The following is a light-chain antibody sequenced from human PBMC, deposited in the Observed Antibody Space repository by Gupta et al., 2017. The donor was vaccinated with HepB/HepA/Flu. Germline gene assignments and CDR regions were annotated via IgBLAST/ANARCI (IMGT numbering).Light chain of an antibody. Sequence: QSVLIQPPSASGTPGQRVIISCSGSSSNIGNDNVYWYQQLPETAPKLLIYKSYQRPSGVSDRFSGSKSGTSASLAISGLRSEDEADYYCVGWDGSLSGYVFGTGTKVTVL. CDR3: VGWDGSLSGYV. V-gene: IGLV1-47*01. J-gene: IGLJ1*01. CDR2: KSY. CDR1: SSNIGNDN.